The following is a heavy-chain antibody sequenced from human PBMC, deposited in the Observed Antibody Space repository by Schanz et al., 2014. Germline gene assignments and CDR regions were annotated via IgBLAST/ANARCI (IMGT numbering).Heavy chain of an antibody. D-gene: IGHD3-3*01. CDR1: GNTLSAYS. V-gene: IGHV1-2*02. J-gene: IGHJ3*01. CDR2: IDPNSGGT. CDR3: ARTASHDVWRGYIPHYAFDL. Sequence: QVQLVQSGADVKKPGASVKVSCKASGNTLSAYSIHWIRQAPGQGLEWMGWIDPNSGGTNYAQKFQGRVTMTSDTSMTTVYMEVNSLTSDDTAVFYCARTASHDVWRGYIPHYAFDLWGQGTVVTVSS.